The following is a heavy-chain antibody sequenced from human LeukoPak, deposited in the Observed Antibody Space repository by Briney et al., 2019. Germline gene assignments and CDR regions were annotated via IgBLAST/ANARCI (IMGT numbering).Heavy chain of an antibody. J-gene: IGHJ4*02. CDR2: INHSGST. CDR3: ARDIGAAAPRFDY. D-gene: IGHD6-13*01. CDR1: GGSFSGYY. Sequence: PSETLSLTCAVYGGSFSGYYWSWIRQPPGKGLEWIGEINHSGSTNYNPSLKSRVTISVDTSKNQFSLKLSSVTAADTAVYYCARDIGAAAPRFDYWGQGTLVNVSS. V-gene: IGHV4-34*01.